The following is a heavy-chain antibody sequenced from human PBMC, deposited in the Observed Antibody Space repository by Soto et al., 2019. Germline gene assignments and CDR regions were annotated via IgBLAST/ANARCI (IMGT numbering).Heavy chain of an antibody. V-gene: IGHV1-46*01. CDR3: ARGSYGGYELDH. CDR1: GYTFTNYY. J-gene: IGHJ4*02. Sequence: QVQLVQSGAEVKKPGASVKVSCETSGYTFTNYYIHWVRQAPGQGLEWMGVINPSGGSPTYAQRFQGRVSMTGDTSTSTGSMELSSLRSEDTAVFFCARGSYGGYELDHWGQGTLVTVSS. CDR2: INPSGGSP. D-gene: IGHD5-12*01.